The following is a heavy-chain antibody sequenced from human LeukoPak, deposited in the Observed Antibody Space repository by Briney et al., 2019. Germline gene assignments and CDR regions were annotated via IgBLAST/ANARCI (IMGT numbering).Heavy chain of an antibody. V-gene: IGHV3-9*01. CDR1: GFTFDDYA. Sequence: GGSLRLSCAASGFTFDDYAMHWVQQAPGKGLEWVSGISWNSGSIGYADSVKGRFTISRDNAKNSLYLQMNSLRAEDTALYYCAKEGVWGQGTLVTVSS. J-gene: IGHJ4*02. CDR3: AKEGV. D-gene: IGHD3-16*01. CDR2: ISWNSGSI.